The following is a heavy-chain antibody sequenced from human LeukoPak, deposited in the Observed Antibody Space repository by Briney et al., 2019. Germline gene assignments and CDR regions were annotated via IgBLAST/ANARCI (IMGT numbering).Heavy chain of an antibody. Sequence: GGSLRLSCAASGFSFSSYAMSWVRQAPGKGLEWVSGISGSGARTYYAESVKGRFTISRDNSKNTLYLQMNSLRAEDTAIYYCARKTDHRAGGDYWGQGTLVTVSS. D-gene: IGHD3-16*01. CDR2: ISGSGART. J-gene: IGHJ4*02. CDR3: ARKTDHRAGGDY. V-gene: IGHV3-23*01. CDR1: GFSFSSYA.